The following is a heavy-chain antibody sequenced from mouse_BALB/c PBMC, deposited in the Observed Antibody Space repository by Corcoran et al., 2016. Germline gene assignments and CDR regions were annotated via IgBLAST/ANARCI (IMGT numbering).Heavy chain of an antibody. Sequence: EVQLQQSGPELVKPGASVKMSCKASGYTFTSYVKHWVKQKPGQGLEWIGYINPYNDDIKYNENFKGKATLTSDKSSSTAYMELSSLTSEYSAVYYCARDYRFDVGWYFDVWGAGTTVTVSS. CDR2: INPYNDDI. CDR1: GYTFTSYV. V-gene: IGHV1S136*01. D-gene: IGHD2-14*01. CDR3: ARDYRFDVGWYFDV. J-gene: IGHJ1*01.